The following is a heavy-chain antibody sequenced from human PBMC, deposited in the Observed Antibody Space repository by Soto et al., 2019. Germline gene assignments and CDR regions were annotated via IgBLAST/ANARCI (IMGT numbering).Heavy chain of an antibody. CDR1: VGSIISGDYY. J-gene: IGHJ5*02. D-gene: IGHD2-15*01. CDR2: IYYSGST. V-gene: IGHV4-30-4*01. Sequence: SETLSLTCTVSVGSIISGDYYWSWIRQPPGKGLEWIGYIYYSGSTYYNPSLKSRVTISVDTSKNQFSLKLSSVTAADTAVYYCAGEGGSGGTDWFDPWGQGTLVTVSS. CDR3: AGEGGSGGTDWFDP.